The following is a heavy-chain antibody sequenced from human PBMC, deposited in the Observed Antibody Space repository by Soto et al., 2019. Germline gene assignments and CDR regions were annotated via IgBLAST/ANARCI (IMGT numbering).Heavy chain of an antibody. CDR1: GFTFSSYG. Sequence: GGSLRLSCAGSGFTFSSYGMHWVRQAPGKGLEWVAVISYDGSDKYYGDSVKGRFTISRDNSKNTLYLQMNSLRAEDTAVYYCARDLDGYYDSSGYYYWGQGTLVTVSS. V-gene: IGHV3-30*03. CDR3: ARDLDGYYDSSGYYY. CDR2: ISYDGSDK. D-gene: IGHD3-22*01. J-gene: IGHJ4*02.